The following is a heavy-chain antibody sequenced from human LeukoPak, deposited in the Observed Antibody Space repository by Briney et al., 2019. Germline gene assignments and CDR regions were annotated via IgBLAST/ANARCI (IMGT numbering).Heavy chain of an antibody. J-gene: IGHJ4*02. Sequence: GGSLRLSCAASGFTFSRHWMYWVRQAPGKGLVWVSRVKSDGSSTSYADSVKGRFTISRDNAKNTLYLQMNSLRAEDTAVYYCARAYNPFAGYWGQGTLVTVSS. V-gene: IGHV3-74*01. D-gene: IGHD1-1*01. CDR3: ARAYNPFAGY. CDR2: VKSDGSST. CDR1: GFTFSRHW.